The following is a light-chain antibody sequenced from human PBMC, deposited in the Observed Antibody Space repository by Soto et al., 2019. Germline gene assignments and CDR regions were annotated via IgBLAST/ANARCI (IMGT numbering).Light chain of an antibody. CDR2: GAF. V-gene: IGKV3-15*01. CDR1: QSVSSN. CDR3: QQYNNWPTWT. Sequence: EIVLTQSPATLSLSPGERATLSCRASQSVSSNLAWFQQKPGQAPRLLIYGAFNRATGIPARFSGSGSGTEFALTISSLQSEDFAVYYCQQYNNWPTWTFGQGTKGDIK. J-gene: IGKJ1*01.